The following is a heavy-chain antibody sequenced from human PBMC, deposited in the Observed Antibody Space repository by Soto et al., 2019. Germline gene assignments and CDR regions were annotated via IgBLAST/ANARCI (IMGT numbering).Heavy chain of an antibody. CDR1: GFTFSSYW. Sequence: GGSLRLSCAASGFTFSSYWMHWVRQAPGKGLVWVSRINSDGSSTSYADSVEGRFTISRDNAKNTLYLQMNSLRAEDTAVYYCARDLYIVLMVYGSSTHNAYYYGMDVWGQGTTVTVSS. D-gene: IGHD2-8*01. V-gene: IGHV3-74*01. CDR3: ARDLYIVLMVYGSSTHNAYYYGMDV. CDR2: INSDGSST. J-gene: IGHJ6*02.